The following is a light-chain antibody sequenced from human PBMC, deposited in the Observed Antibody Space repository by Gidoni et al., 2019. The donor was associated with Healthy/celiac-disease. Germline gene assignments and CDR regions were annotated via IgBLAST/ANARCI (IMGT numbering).Light chain of an antibody. V-gene: IGKV3-15*01. Sequence: DIVMTQSPATLSVSPGERATLSCRASQSVSSNLAWYQQKPGQAPRLLIYGASTRATGIPARFSGSGSGTEFTLTISSLQSEDFAVYYCQQYNSGTFGQGTKVEIK. J-gene: IGKJ1*01. CDR1: QSVSSN. CDR2: GAS. CDR3: QQYNSGT.